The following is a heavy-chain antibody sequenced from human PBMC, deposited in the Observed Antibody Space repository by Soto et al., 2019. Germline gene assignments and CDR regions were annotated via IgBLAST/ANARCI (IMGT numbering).Heavy chain of an antibody. CDR2: IYYSGST. V-gene: IGHV4-39*01. J-gene: IGHJ4*02. Sequence: QLQLQESGPGLVKPSETLSLTCTVSGGSISSSSYYWGWIRQPPGKGLEWIGSIYYSGSTYYNPSLKSRVTISVDTSKNQFSLKLSSVTAADTAVYCCARQTLDIVATNGWLCEFDYWGQGTLVTVSS. CDR3: ARQTLDIVATNGWLCEFDY. D-gene: IGHD5-12*01. CDR1: GGSISSSSYY.